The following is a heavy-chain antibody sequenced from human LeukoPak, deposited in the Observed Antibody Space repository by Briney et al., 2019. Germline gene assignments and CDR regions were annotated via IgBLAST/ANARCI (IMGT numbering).Heavy chain of an antibody. J-gene: IGHJ4*02. V-gene: IGHV1-18*01. D-gene: IGHD2-21*02. CDR1: GYTFTSYG. CDR3: ARGDTQTAISPEFDY. Sequence: ASVKVSCKASGYTFTSYGISWVRQAPGQGLEWMGWISAYNGNTNYAQKLQGRVTMTTDTSTSTVYMELRSLRSDDTAVYYCARGDTQTAISPEFDYWGQGTLVTVSS. CDR2: ISAYNGNT.